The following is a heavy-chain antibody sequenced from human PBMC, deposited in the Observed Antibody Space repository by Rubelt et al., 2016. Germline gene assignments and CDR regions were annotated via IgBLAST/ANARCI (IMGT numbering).Heavy chain of an antibody. CDR3: AKDAFYSNQPTAYDY. CDR2: ISSRTI. Sequence: VQLVESGGGVVQPGRSLRLSCAASGFIFSSYDMHWVRQAPGKGLEWISYISSRTILYADSVKGRFTISRDNFKNTLYLQMNSLGAEATAVYYWAKDAFYSNQPTAYDYWGQGTLVTVSS. D-gene: IGHD4-11*01. J-gene: IGHJ4*02. CDR1: GFIFSSYD. V-gene: IGHV3-48*01.